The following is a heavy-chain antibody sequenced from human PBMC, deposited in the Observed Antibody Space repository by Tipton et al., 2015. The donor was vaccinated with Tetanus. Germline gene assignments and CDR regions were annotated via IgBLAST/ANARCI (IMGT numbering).Heavy chain of an antibody. J-gene: IGHJ4*02. CDR1: GGSINSPDYS. CDR3: ARDQARGARGWNYFDY. V-gene: IGHV4-31*03. CDR2: IYYSGST. Sequence: TLSLTCTVSGGSINSPDYSWGWIRQPPGKGLEWIGDIYYSGSTYYNPSLKSRVTISVDTSKNQFSLKLNSVTAADTAVYYCARDQARGARGWNYFDYWGQGTLVTVSS. D-gene: IGHD1-26*01.